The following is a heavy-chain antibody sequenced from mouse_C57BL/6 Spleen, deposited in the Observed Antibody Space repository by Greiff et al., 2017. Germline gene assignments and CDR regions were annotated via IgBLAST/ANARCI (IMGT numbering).Heavy chain of an antibody. CDR2: INPYNGDT. J-gene: IGHJ1*03. CDR1: GYSFTGYF. D-gene: IGHD1-1*01. CDR3: ARGGSSYEGYFDV. V-gene: IGHV1-20*01. Sequence: VHVKQSGPELVKPGDSVKISCKASGYSFTGYFMNWVMQSHGKSLEWIGCINPYNGDTFYHQKFKGKATLTVDKSSSTAHMELRSLTAEDSAVYYCARGGSSYEGYFDVWGTGTTVTVSS.